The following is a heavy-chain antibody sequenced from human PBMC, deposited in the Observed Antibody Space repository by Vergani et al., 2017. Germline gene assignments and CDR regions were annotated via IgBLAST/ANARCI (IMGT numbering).Heavy chain of an antibody. J-gene: IGHJ4*02. Sequence: EVQLVESGGGLVQPGGSLRLSCAASGFTFSSYWMHWVRHAPGKGLVWVSRINSDGSSTSYADSVKGRFTISRDNAKNTLYLQMNSLRAEDTAVYYCAREIVYYYDSSGYFDYWGQGTLVTVSS. CDR3: AREIVYYYDSSGYFDY. CDR2: INSDGSST. D-gene: IGHD3-22*01. V-gene: IGHV3-74*01. CDR1: GFTFSSYW.